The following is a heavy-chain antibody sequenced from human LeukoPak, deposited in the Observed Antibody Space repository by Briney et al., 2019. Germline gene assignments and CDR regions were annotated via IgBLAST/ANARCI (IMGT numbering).Heavy chain of an antibody. CDR1: GFTFNTYN. Sequence: PGGSLRLSCVASGFTFNTYNMNWVRQAPGKGLEWVSSITSSSSYIYYADSVKGRFTISRDNAKNSLYLQMNSLRAEDTALYYCARGIDDGDNWFDPWGQGTLVTVSS. V-gene: IGHV3-21*04. CDR2: ITSSSSYI. D-gene: IGHD1-1*01. CDR3: ARGIDDGDNWFDP. J-gene: IGHJ5*02.